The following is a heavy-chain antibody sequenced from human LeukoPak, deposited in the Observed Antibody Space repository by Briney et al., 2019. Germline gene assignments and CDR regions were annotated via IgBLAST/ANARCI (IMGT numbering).Heavy chain of an antibody. D-gene: IGHD2-15*01. J-gene: IGHJ6*03. V-gene: IGHV1-46*01. CDR2: INPSGSST. Sequence: ASVKVSCKASGYTFTSYYMHWVRQAPGQGLEWMGLINPSGSSTSYAQKFQGRLSLTRDMSTSTDYMELSSLRSEDTAVYYCARDLGRRCSGGSCNYYSNYTDVWGKGTTVTISS. CDR1: GYTFTSYY. CDR3: ARDLGRRCSGGSCNYYSNYTDV.